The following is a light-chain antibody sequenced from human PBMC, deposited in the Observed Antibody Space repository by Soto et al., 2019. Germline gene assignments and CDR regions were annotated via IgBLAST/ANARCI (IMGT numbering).Light chain of an antibody. CDR3: SSDTSSSTRI. Sequence: PALTQPSSKSGAPGQSHTISCTGTSSDAVGYNYVSWYQQHPGKAPKLRLYEVSNRPSGVSNRFSGSKSGNTASLTISGLQAEEDADYYCSSDTSSSTRIFGTGTKVTVL. CDR1: SSDAVGYNY. V-gene: IGLV2-14*01. J-gene: IGLJ1*01. CDR2: EVS.